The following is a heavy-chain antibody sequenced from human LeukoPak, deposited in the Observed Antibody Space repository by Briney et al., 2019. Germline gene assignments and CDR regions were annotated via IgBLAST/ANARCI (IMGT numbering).Heavy chain of an antibody. CDR3: AASGRFDY. Sequence: PSETLSLTCAVYGGSFSGYYWSWIRQPPEKGLEWIGNVHHSGSTRYTASLKSRLTISVDTSQNQFSLRLSSVTAADTSIYYCAASGRFDYWGQGTLVTVSS. V-gene: IGHV4-34*01. D-gene: IGHD3-10*01. CDR2: VHHSGST. J-gene: IGHJ4*02. CDR1: GGSFSGYY.